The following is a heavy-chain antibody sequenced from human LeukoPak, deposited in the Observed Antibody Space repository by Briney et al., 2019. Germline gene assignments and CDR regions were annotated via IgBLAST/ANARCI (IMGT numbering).Heavy chain of an antibody. J-gene: IGHJ2*01. CDR3: ARNPYDSSGYKAPYWHFDL. CDR1: GFTFSSYA. CDR2: ITGSGRHT. D-gene: IGHD3-22*01. Sequence: GGSLRLSCAASGFTFSSYAMSWVRQAPGKGLEWVSSITGSGRHTYYAEFVKGLFTISRDNSKNALYLQMNSLRAEDTGVYYCARNPYDSSGYKAPYWHFDLWGRGTLVTVSS. V-gene: IGHV3-23*01.